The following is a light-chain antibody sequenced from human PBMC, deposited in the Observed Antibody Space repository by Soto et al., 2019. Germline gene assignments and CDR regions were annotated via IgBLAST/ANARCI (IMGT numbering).Light chain of an antibody. V-gene: IGKV3-20*01. Sequence: EIVLTQSPGTLSLSPGERATLSCRASQSVSSNYLAWYQQKPGQAPRLLIYGASNRATDIPDRFSGSGSGTYFTLTISGVEPEDFVVYYCQRYENSPSTFGQGTKVEIK. CDR1: QSVSSNY. CDR3: QRYENSPST. J-gene: IGKJ2*02. CDR2: GAS.